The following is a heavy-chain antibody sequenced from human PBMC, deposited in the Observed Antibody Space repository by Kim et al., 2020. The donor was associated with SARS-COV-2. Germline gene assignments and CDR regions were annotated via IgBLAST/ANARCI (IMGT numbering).Heavy chain of an antibody. CDR3: ARAPEGSFDSSGFYWRGDACDV. V-gene: IGHV4-38-2*01. CDR2: IYHSGST. J-gene: IGHJ3*01. D-gene: IGHD3-22*01. Sequence: SETLSLTCAVSGYSISRGHYWGWLRQSPGKGLGWIANIYHSGSTSSNPSLESRVTISLDMSKNQFFLWQPSVTAADPAVYYCARAPEGSFDSSGFYWRGDACDVGGQDTRVPVPT. CDR1: GYSISRGHY.